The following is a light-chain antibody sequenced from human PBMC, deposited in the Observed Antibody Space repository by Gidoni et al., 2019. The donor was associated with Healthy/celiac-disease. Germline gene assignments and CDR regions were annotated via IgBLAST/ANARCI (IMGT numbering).Light chain of an antibody. CDR2: GAS. CDR3: QHYGSSPAH. V-gene: IGKV3-20*01. CDR1: QIVSSSY. Sequence: ESVLTQSPGTLSLSPGERATLSCRASQIVSSSYLAWYQQKPGQAPRLLIYGASSRATGIPHRFSGSGSGTDFTLTISILEPEDFAVYYCQHYGSSPAHFXGXTKVEIK. J-gene: IGKJ4*01.